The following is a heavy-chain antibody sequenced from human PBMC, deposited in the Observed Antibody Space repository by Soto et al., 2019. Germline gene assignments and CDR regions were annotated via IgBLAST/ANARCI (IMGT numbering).Heavy chain of an antibody. V-gene: IGHV4-34*01. CDR3: ARQGGKVVVAATEAAYYYYGMDV. CDR2: INHSGST. J-gene: IGHJ6*02. Sequence: QVQLQQWGAGLLKPSETLSLTCAVYGGSFSGYYWSWIRQPPGKGLEWIGEINHSGSTNYNPSLMCRVTISVDTSKNQFSLKLSSVTAADTAVYYCARQGGKVVVAATEAAYYYYGMDVWGQGTTVTVSS. CDR1: GGSFSGYY. D-gene: IGHD2-15*01.